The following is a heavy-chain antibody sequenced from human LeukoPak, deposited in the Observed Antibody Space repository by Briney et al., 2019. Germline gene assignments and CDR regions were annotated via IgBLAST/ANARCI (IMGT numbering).Heavy chain of an antibody. Sequence: KPGGSLRLSCAASGFTFSSYSMNWVRQAPGKALEWVSSINGDSSLMFYAESVKGRFTISRDNARNSLYLQMNSLRAEDTAVYYCIRDLFDDYSLDYWGQGALVTVSS. CDR2: INGDSSLM. CDR1: GFTFSSYS. V-gene: IGHV3-21*01. J-gene: IGHJ4*02. D-gene: IGHD3-16*01. CDR3: IRDLFDDYSLDY.